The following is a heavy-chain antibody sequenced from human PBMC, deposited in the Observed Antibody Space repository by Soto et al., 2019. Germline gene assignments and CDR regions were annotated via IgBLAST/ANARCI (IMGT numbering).Heavy chain of an antibody. D-gene: IGHD5-18*01. CDR3: ARRIQLWADTFDY. Sequence: QVQLVQSGAEVKKPGSSVKVSCKASGGTFSSYTISWVRQAPGQGLEWMGRIIPILGIANYAQKFQGRVKITADKSTSTAYMELSSLRSEDTAVYYCARRIQLWADTFDYWGQGTLVTVSS. V-gene: IGHV1-69*02. CDR1: GGTFSSYT. CDR2: IIPILGIA. J-gene: IGHJ4*02.